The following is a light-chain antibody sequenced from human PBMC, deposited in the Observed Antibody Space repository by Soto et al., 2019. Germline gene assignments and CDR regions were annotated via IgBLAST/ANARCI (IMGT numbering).Light chain of an antibody. CDR2: EXX. Sequence: LLLSQPPSASEYTGKTVTGPFSSSSGSMASNYVQCYQQLPCSAPXTVMCEXXXXPXLVXXXFSVSFDSSYTSPSLTIAGLKTEDEADYFCQSYDNSVYVFGTGTKVTVL. CDR1: SGSMASNY. CDR3: QSYDNSVYV. V-gene: IGLV6-57*04. J-gene: IGLJ1*01.